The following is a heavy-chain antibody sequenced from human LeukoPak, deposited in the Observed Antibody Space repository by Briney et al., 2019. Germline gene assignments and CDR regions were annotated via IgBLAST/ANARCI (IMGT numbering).Heavy chain of an antibody. D-gene: IGHD5-18*01. CDR2: INSDGSST. Sequence: GGSLRLSCAASGFTFSSHWMHWVRHARGKGLVWVSRINSDGSSTSYADSVKDRFTFSRHNAKNTLYLQMNSLRAEDTAVYYCAREGLRRGYSYGYNYWGQGTLVTVSS. CDR3: AREGLRRGYSYGYNY. CDR1: GFTFSSHW. V-gene: IGHV3-74*01. J-gene: IGHJ4*02.